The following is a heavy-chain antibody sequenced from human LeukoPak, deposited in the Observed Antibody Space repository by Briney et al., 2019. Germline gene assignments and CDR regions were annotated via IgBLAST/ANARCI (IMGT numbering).Heavy chain of an antibody. D-gene: IGHD3-3*01. CDR1: GYTFTGYY. Sequence: ASVKVSRKASGYTFTGYYMHWVRQAPGQGLEWMGWMNPNSGNTGYAQKFQGRVTITRNTSISTAYMELSSLRSEDTAVYYCARSRTNYDFWSGYSTPTDYWGQGTLVTVSS. CDR3: ARSRTNYDFWSGYSTPTDY. V-gene: IGHV1-8*03. CDR2: MNPNSGNT. J-gene: IGHJ4*02.